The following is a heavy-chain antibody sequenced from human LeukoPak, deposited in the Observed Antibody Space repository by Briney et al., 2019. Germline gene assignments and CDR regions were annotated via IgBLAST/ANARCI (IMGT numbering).Heavy chain of an antibody. V-gene: IGHV3-15*01. J-gene: IGHJ3*02. CDR2: NKSKTDGGTT. CDR3: TTEGWQDDAFDI. Sequence: PGGSLRLFCAASGFIFSNAWKSWVRQAPRKGREWVGRNKSKTDGGTTDYAAHVKGRYTITRDDSKNTLYLQMNSLKTEDTAVYYCTTEGWQDDAFDIWRQGTMVTVSS. D-gene: IGHD5-24*01. CDR1: GFIFSNAW.